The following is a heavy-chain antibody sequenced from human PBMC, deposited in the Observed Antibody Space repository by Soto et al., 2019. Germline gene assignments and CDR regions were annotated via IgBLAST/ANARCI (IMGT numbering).Heavy chain of an antibody. J-gene: IGHJ4*02. CDR2: ISWDGHST. D-gene: IGHD6-13*01. CDR1: GFTFDDYT. V-gene: IGHV3-43*01. CDR3: AKDKAAAGPFDY. Sequence: GGSLRLSCAASGFTFDDYTMHWVRQAPGKGLEWVSFISWDGHSTYYADSVKGRFTVSRDNSKNSLYLQMNSLRTEDTAFYYCAKDKAAAGPFDYWGQGALVTVSS.